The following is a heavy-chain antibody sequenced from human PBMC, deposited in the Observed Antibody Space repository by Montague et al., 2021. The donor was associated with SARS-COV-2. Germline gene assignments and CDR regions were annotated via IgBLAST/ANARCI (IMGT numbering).Heavy chain of an antibody. V-gene: IGHV4-39*01. CDR2: IYYSGST. D-gene: IGHD3-10*01. CDR1: GGSISSSSYY. J-gene: IGHJ4*02. Sequence: SETLSLTCTVSGGSISSSSYYWGWIRQPPGKGLEWIGSIYYSGSTYYNPSLKSRVTISVDTSKNQFSLKLSSVTAADTAVYYCASEWIYGSGSYYHPCLLVGYWGQGTLVTVSS. CDR3: ASEWIYGSGSYYHPCLLVGY.